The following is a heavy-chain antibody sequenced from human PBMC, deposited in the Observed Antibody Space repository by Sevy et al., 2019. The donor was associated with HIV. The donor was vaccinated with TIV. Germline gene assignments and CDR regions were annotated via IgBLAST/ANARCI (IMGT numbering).Heavy chain of an antibody. CDR2: ISSDSNYI. Sequence: GGSLRLSCAASGFMFSSYSMNWVRQAPGKGLEWVSCISSDSNYIYYADSVKGRFTISRDNAKNSLYLQMNSLRAEDTAVYYCAGPDATGGMDVWGQGSTVTVSS. CDR3: AGPDATGGMDV. CDR1: GFMFSSYS. J-gene: IGHJ6*02. V-gene: IGHV3-21*01.